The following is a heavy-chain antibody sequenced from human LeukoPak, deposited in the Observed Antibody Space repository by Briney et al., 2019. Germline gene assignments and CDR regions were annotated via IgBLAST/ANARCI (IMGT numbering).Heavy chain of an antibody. Sequence: SPTLSLTFAISGDSVSINSAAWNWLRQSPSRGLEWLGSTSYRSKWYNDYAVSGTGQITITPDTSKNQFSLQLNSVTPEDTAVYYCARQVTNKYYMDVWGKGTAVTVSS. CDR2: TSYRSKWYN. CDR1: GDSVSINSAA. J-gene: IGHJ6*03. CDR3: ARQVTNKYYMDV. D-gene: IGHD4-17*01. V-gene: IGHV6-1*01.